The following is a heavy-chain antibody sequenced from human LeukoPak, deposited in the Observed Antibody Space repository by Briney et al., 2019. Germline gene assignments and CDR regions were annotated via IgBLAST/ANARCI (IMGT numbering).Heavy chain of an antibody. CDR3: AKIFSTHFDY. V-gene: IGHV3-23*01. J-gene: IGHJ4*02. Sequence: PGGSLRLSCAASGFTFSSYSMNWVRQAPGKGLEWVSAISGSGGSTYYADSVKGRFTISRDNSKNTVYLQMNSLRAEDTAAYYCAKIFSTHFDYWGQGTLVTVSS. D-gene: IGHD2-2*01. CDR2: ISGSGGST. CDR1: GFTFSSYS.